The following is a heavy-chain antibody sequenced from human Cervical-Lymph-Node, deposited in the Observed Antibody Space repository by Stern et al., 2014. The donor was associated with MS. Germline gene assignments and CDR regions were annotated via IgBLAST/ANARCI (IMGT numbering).Heavy chain of an antibody. CDR3: ARDARLGNYYGMDV. D-gene: IGHD7-27*01. Sequence: EVQLVESGGGLVKPGGSLRLSCAASGFTFSTYSMTWVRQAPGKGLEWVSSITGRGSYIYYAALVKGRFTISRDNAENSLYLQMNSLRVEDTAVYYCARDARLGNYYGMDVWGQGTTVTVSS. J-gene: IGHJ6*02. V-gene: IGHV3-21*01. CDR1: GFTFSTYS. CDR2: ITGRGSYI.